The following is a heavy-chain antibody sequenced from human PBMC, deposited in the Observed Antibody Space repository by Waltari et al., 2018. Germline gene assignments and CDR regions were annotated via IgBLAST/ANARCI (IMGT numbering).Heavy chain of an antibody. CDR2: ISYDGSNK. Sequence: QVQLVESGGGVVQPGRSQRLSCAASGFTFSSYAMHWVRQAPGKGLEWVAVISYDGSNKYYADSVKGRFTISRDNSKNTLDLQMNSRRAEDTAVYYCARDGHLYYFDYWGQGTLVTVSS. J-gene: IGHJ4*02. V-gene: IGHV3-30-3*01. CDR3: ARDGHLYYFDY. CDR1: GFTFSSYA.